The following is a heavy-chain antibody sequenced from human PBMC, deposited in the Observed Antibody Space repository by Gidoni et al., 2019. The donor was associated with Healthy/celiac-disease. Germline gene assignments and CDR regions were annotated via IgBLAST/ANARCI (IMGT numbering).Heavy chain of an antibody. CDR1: GFTFSSYA. CDR2: ISGSGGST. D-gene: IGHD4-17*01. V-gene: IGHV3-23*01. CDR3: ANNGDYEPYYFDY. J-gene: IGHJ4*02. Sequence: EVQLLESGGGLVQPGGSLRLSCAASGFTFSSYAMSWVRQAPGKGLEWVSAISGSGGSTYYADSVKGRFTISRDNSKNTLYLQMNSLRAEDTAVYYCANNGDYEPYYFDYWGQGTLVTVSS.